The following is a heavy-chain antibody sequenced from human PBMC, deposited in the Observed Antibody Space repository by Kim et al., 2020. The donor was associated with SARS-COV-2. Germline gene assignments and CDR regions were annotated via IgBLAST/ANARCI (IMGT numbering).Heavy chain of an antibody. V-gene: IGHV4-39*01. Sequence: SETLSLTCTVSGGSISSSNYYWSWIRQPPGKGLEWIGSVYYTGNTYHTPSLKSRATIAVDTSKNQFSLKLNSVTAADTAVYYCARRRRDYDNLTGSYYYAMDVWGQGTTVTVSS. J-gene: IGHJ6*02. D-gene: IGHD3-9*01. CDR3: ARRRRDYDNLTGSYYYAMDV. CDR2: VYYTGNT. CDR1: GGSISSSNYY.